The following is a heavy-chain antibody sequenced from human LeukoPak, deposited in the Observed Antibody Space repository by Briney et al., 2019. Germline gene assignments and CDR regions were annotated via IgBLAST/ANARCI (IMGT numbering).Heavy chain of an antibody. CDR3: ARAPGYYDSSGYYENWFDY. CDR2: IIPIFGTA. Sequence: SVKVSCKASGGTFSSYAISWVRQAPGQGLEWMGGIIPIFGTANYAQKFQGRVTLTTDESTSTAYMELSSLRSEDTAVYYCARAPGYYDSSGYYENWFDYWGQGTLVTVSS. CDR1: GGTFSSYA. J-gene: IGHJ4*02. V-gene: IGHV1-69*05. D-gene: IGHD3-22*01.